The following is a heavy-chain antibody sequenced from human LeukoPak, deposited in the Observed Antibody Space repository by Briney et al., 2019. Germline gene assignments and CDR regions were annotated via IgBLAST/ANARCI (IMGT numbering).Heavy chain of an antibody. CDR2: INPNSGGT. Sequence: ASVKVSCKASGYTFTTYALNWVRQAPGQGLEWMGWINPNSGGTNYAQKFQGRVTMTRDTSISTAYMELSSLRSDDTAVYYCARDRYSFYMDVWGKGTTVTVSS. CDR1: GYTFTTYA. V-gene: IGHV1-2*02. D-gene: IGHD5-18*01. J-gene: IGHJ6*03. CDR3: ARDRYSFYMDV.